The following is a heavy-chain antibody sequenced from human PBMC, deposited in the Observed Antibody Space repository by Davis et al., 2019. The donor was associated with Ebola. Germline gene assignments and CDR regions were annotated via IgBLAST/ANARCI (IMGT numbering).Heavy chain of an antibody. Sequence: PGGSLRLSCVASGFTFSSYDIHWVRQAPGKGLEWVAVISYDGSNKYYADSVKGRFTISRDNSKNTLYLQMNSLRDEDTAVYYCARDRGDLAIPFDYWGQGTLVTVSS. J-gene: IGHJ4*02. CDR1: GFTFSSYD. V-gene: IGHV3-30*12. D-gene: IGHD2-21*01. CDR2: ISYDGSNK. CDR3: ARDRGDLAIPFDY.